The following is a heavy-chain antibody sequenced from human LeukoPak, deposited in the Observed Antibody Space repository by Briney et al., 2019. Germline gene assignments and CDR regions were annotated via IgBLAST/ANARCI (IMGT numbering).Heavy chain of an antibody. V-gene: IGHV4-61*01. J-gene: IGHJ2*01. Sequence: KSSETLSLTCTVSGGSVSTGSYYWSWIRQPPGKGLEWIGYIYYSGSTNYNPSLKSRVTISVDTSKNQFSLKLSSVTAADTAVYYCARAVTTRPSDYWYFDLWGRGTLVTVSS. CDR2: IYYSGST. CDR3: ARAVTTRPSDYWYFDL. CDR1: GGSVSTGSYY. D-gene: IGHD4-11*01.